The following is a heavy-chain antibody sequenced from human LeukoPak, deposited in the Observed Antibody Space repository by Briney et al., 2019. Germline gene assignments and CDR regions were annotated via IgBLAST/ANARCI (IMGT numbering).Heavy chain of an antibody. CDR3: ARVGAAAGIANYYYYYGMDV. CDR1: GGSFSGYY. CDR2: INHSGST. V-gene: IGHV4-34*01. J-gene: IGHJ6*02. D-gene: IGHD6-13*01. Sequence: SETLSLTCAVYGGSFSGYYWSWIRQPPGKGLEWIGEINHSGSTNYNPSLKSRVTISVDTSKNQFSLKLSSVTAADTAVYYCARVGAAAGIANYYYYYGMDVWGQGTLVTVSS.